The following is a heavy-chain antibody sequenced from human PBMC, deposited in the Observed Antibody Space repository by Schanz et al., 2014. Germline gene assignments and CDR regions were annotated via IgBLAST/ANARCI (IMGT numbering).Heavy chain of an antibody. V-gene: IGHV3-7*01. J-gene: IGHJ4*02. CDR3: VKIGYTHWSLDD. Sequence: EVQLVEYGGCLVQPGESLRLSCAASGFTFSAYWMAWVRQAPGKGLEWVAAINQAASVQYYVDSVKGRFTISRDDAKNSHYLQMNSLRVEDTAVFYCVKIGYTHWSLDDWGQGILVTVSS. CDR1: GFTFSAYW. CDR2: INQAASVQ. D-gene: IGHD6-13*01.